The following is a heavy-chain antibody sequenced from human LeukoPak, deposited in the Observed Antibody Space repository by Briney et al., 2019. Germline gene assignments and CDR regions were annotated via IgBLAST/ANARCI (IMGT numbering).Heavy chain of an antibody. D-gene: IGHD1-26*01. CDR1: GGSISSSSYY. V-gene: IGHV4-39*01. Sequence: PETLSLTCTVPGGSISSSSYYWGWIRQPPGKGLEWIGSIYYSGSTYYNPSLKSRVTISVDTSKNQFSLKLSSVTAADTAVYYCARRGIYSGSYYRFDYWGQGTLVIVSS. J-gene: IGHJ4*02. CDR3: ARRGIYSGSYYRFDY. CDR2: IYYSGST.